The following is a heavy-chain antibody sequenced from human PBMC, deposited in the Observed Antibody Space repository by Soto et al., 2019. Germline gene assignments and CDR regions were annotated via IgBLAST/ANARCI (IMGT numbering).Heavy chain of an antibody. CDR1: GFTFSTYD. V-gene: IGHV3-13*01. J-gene: IGHJ6*02. Sequence: PGGSLRLSCAASGFTFSTYDMHWVRQVTGKGLEWVSTIDTAGDTYYPGSVKGRFTISRENAENSLYLQMNSLRAEDTAVYYCARDYPSREYYYYGMDVWGQGTTVTVSS. CDR2: IDTAGDT. CDR3: ARDYPSREYYYYGMDV.